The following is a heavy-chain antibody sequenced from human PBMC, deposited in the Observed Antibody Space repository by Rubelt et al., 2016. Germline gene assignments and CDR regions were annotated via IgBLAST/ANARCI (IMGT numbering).Heavy chain of an antibody. CDR2: ILPIFGTA. CDR1: GYTLTELS. V-gene: IGHV1-69*13. CDR3: ARTAAGLYDY. J-gene: IGHJ4*02. D-gene: IGHD6-13*01. Sequence: QVQLVQSGAEVKKPGASVKVSCKVSGYTLTELSMHWVRQAPGKGLEWMGGILPIFGTANYAQKFQGRVTITADDSTSTAYMELSSRGAEDTAVYYCARTAAGLYDYWGQGTLVTVSS.